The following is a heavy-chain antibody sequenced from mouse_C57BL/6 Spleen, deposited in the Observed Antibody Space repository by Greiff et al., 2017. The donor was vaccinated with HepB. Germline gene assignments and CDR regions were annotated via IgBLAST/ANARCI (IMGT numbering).Heavy chain of an antibody. J-gene: IGHJ4*01. D-gene: IGHD2-1*01. CDR2: IDPSDSYT. CDR1: GYTFTSYW. Sequence: QVQLQQPGAELVMPGASVKLSCKASGYTFTSYWMHWVKQRPGQGLEWIGEIDPSDSYTNYNQKFKGKSTLTVDKSSSTAYMQLSSLTSEDSAVYYCARREIYYGNYYAMDYWGQGPSVTVSS. CDR3: ARREIYYGNYYAMDY. V-gene: IGHV1-69*01.